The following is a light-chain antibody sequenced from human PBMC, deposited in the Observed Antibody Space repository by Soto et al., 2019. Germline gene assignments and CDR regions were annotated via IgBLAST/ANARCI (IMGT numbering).Light chain of an antibody. CDR2: DDS. J-gene: IGLJ3*02. CDR1: NIGSKS. Sequence: YELTHPPSVSVAPGQTARITCGGNNIGSKSVHWYQQKPRQAPVLVVYDDSDRPSGIPERFSGSNSGNTATLTISRVEDGDEDDYYCQVLDSSSDPPVFGGGTKLTVL. V-gene: IGLV3-21*02. CDR3: QVLDSSSDPPV.